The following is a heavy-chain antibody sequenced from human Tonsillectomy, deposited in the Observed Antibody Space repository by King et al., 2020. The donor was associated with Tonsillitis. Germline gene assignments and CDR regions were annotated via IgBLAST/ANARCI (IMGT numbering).Heavy chain of an antibody. CDR1: GGSISSGSYY. D-gene: IGHD3-3*01. J-gene: IGHJ4*02. CDR2: IYTSGST. V-gene: IGHV4-61*02. Sequence: QLQESGPGLVKPSQTLSLTCTVSGGSISSGSYYWSWIRQPAGKGLEWIGRIYTSGSTHYNPSLKSRVTMSVDTSKNQFSLKLSSVTAADTAGYYCARDQSIFGVANTLFDYWGQGTLVTVSS. CDR3: ARDQSIFGVANTLFDY.